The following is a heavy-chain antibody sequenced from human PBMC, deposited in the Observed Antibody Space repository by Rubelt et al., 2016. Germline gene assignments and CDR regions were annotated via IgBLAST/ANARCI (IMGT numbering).Heavy chain of an antibody. CDR2: INPNSGGT. V-gene: IGHV1-2*02. Sequence: QVQLVQSGAEVKKPGASVKVSCKASGYTFTSYGISWVRQAPGQGLEWMGWINPNSGGTNYAQKFQGRVTMTRDTSISTAYMELSRRRSDDTAVYYCARGPPMALQYYFDYWGQGTLVTVSS. CDR1: GYTFTSYG. J-gene: IGHJ4*02. D-gene: IGHD4-11*01. CDR3: ARGPPMALQYYFDY.